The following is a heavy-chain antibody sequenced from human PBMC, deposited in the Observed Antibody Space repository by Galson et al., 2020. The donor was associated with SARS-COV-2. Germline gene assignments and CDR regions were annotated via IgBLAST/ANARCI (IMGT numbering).Heavy chain of an antibody. CDR2: IFSNDEK. Sequence: SGPTLVKPTETLTLTCTVSGFSLSNARMGVSWIRQPPGKALEWLAHIFSNDEKSYSTSLKSRLTISKDTSKSQVVLTMTNMDPVDTATYYCARIERAFGVVITFDYWGQGTLVTVSS. CDR1: GFSLSNARMG. J-gene: IGHJ4*02. V-gene: IGHV2-26*01. CDR3: ARIERAFGVVITFDY. D-gene: IGHD3-3*01.